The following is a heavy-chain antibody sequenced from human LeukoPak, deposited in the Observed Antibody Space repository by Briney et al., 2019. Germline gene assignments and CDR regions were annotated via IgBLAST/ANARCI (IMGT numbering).Heavy chain of an antibody. CDR3: ARGPQITMVRGVIISPFDY. CDR2: INHSGST. V-gene: IGHV4-34*01. CDR1: GGSFSSYY. J-gene: IGHJ4*02. Sequence: SETLSLTCAVYGGSFSSYYWSWIRQPPGKGLEWIGEINHSGSTNHNPSLKSRVTISVDTSKNQFSLKLSSVTAADTAVYYCARGPQITMVRGVIISPFDYWGQGTLVTVSS. D-gene: IGHD3-10*01.